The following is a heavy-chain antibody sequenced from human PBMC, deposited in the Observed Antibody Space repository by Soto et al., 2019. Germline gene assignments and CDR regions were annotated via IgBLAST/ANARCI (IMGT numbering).Heavy chain of an antibody. D-gene: IGHD3-10*01. J-gene: IGHJ4*02. CDR1: GYTFTSYA. Sequence: ASVKVSCKASGYTFTSYAMHWVRQAPGQRLEWMGWINDGNGNTKYSQKFQGRVTITSDTYASKAYMELSSLRSDDTAAYYCARAYYYGSVLDFDYWGQGTLVTVSS. CDR2: INDGNGNT. CDR3: ARAYYYGSVLDFDY. V-gene: IGHV1-3*01.